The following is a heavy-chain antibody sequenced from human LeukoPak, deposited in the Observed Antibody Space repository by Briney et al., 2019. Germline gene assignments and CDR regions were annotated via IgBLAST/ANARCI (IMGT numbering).Heavy chain of an antibody. Sequence: GGSLRLSCAAAGFSFSDVAVHWVRQASGKGLEWVGRIRSKANNYATTYAVSVKGRFTISRDNSKNTLYLQMNSLRAEDTAVYYCAKGALMNYAFWSGPFDYWGQGTLVTVSS. V-gene: IGHV3-73*01. CDR2: IRSKANNYAT. CDR3: AKGALMNYAFWSGPFDY. CDR1: GFSFSDVA. J-gene: IGHJ4*02. D-gene: IGHD3-3*01.